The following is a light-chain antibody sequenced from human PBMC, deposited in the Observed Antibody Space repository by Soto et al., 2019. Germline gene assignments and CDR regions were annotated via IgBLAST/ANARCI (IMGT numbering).Light chain of an antibody. CDR2: DAS. CDR1: QSISSW. CDR3: QQRET. J-gene: IGKJ1*01. V-gene: IGKV1-5*01. Sequence: DIQMTQSPSTLSASVGDRVTITCRASQSISSWLAWYQQKPGKAPKLLIYDASSLESGVPSRFSGSGSGTEFTLTISSLQPEDFATYYCQQRETFGQGTKVEIK.